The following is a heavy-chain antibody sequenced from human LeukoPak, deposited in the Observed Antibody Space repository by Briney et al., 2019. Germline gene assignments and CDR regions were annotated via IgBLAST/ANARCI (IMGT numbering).Heavy chain of an antibody. Sequence: SVKVSCKASGGTFSSYAISWVRQAPGQGLEWMGGIIPIFGTANYAQKFQGRVTITTDESTSTAYMELSGLRSEDTAVYYCARADGGARGPLFDPWGQGTLVTVSS. CDR3: ARADGGARGPLFDP. V-gene: IGHV1-69*05. D-gene: IGHD1-26*01. J-gene: IGHJ5*02. CDR1: GGTFSSYA. CDR2: IIPIFGTA.